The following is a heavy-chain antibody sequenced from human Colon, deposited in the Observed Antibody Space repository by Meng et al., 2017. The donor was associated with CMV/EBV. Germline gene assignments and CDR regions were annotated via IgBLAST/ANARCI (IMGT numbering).Heavy chain of an antibody. CDR1: GFTFSDYY. D-gene: IGHD3-10*01. CDR3: ARGGARGSGSGLDF. Sequence: GESLKISCAASGFTFSDYYMSWIRQAPGKGLEWVSYISSSGSTIYYADSVKGRFTISRDNANNSLYLQMNSLRAEDTAVYYCARGGARGSGSGLDFWGQGTLVTVSS. J-gene: IGHJ4*02. CDR2: ISSSGSTI. V-gene: IGHV3-11*04.